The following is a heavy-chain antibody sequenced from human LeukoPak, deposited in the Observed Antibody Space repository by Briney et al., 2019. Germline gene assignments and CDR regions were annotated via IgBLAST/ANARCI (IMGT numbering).Heavy chain of an antibody. CDR1: GYTFTGYY. V-gene: IGHV1-2*02. CDR2: INHNSGGT. CDR3: ARQLGSGSYFSHDAFDI. J-gene: IGHJ3*02. Sequence: ASVKVSCKASGYTFTGYYMHWVRQAPGQGLECMGWINHNSGGTNYAQKFQGRVTMTRDTSISTAYMELSRLRSDDTAVYYCARQLGSGSYFSHDAFDIWGQGTMVTVSS. D-gene: IGHD3-10*01.